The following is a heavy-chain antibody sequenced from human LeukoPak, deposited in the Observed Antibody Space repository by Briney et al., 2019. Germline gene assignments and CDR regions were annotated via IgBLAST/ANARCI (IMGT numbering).Heavy chain of an antibody. V-gene: IGHV4-34*01. CDR3: ARSHPSSTWGYYYYYGMDV. CDR1: GGSFSGYY. J-gene: IGHJ6*02. D-gene: IGHD2-2*01. CDR2: INHSGST. Sequence: ASETLSLTCAVYGGSFSGYYWSWIRQPPGKGLEWIGEINHSGSTNYNPSLKSRVTISVDTSKNQFSLKLSSVTAADTAVYYCARSHPSSTWGYYYYYGMDVWGQGTTVTVSS.